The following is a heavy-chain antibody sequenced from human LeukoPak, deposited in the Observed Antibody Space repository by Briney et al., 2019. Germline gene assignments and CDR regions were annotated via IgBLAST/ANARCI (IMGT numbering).Heavy chain of an antibody. D-gene: IGHD3-10*01. Sequence: ASVKVSCKASGYTFTSYAMHWVRQAPGQRLEWMGWINAGNGNTKYSQKFQGRVTITRDTSASTAYMELSSLRSEDTAVYYCAREENYMVRGVIIREGAFDIWGQGTMVTVSS. J-gene: IGHJ3*02. CDR2: INAGNGNT. CDR1: GYTFTSYA. V-gene: IGHV1-3*01. CDR3: AREENYMVRGVIIREGAFDI.